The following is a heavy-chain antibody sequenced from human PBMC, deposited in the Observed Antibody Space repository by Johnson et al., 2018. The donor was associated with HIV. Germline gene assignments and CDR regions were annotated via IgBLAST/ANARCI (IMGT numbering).Heavy chain of an antibody. J-gene: IGHJ3*02. CDR1: GFTFSSYA. D-gene: IGHD1-26*01. V-gene: IGHV3-30*04. CDR3: AKSWHSGSLYDAFDI. CDR2: VSYDGSER. Sequence: QVQLVESGGGVVQPGRSLRLSCAASGFTFSSYAMHWVRQAPGKGLEWVAVVSYDGSERYYADSVKGRFTISRDSSENTLYLQMNSLRAEDTAVYYCAKSWHSGSLYDAFDIWGQGTMVTVSS.